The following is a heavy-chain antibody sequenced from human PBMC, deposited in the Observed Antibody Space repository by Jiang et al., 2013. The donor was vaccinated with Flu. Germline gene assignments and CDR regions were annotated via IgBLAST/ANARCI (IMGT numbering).Heavy chain of an antibody. CDR1: GGFVSSGSYY. J-gene: IGHJ4*02. D-gene: IGHD5-18*01. V-gene: IGHV4-61*01. Sequence: PGLVKPSETLSLTCTVSGGFVSSGSYYWSWIRQPPGKGLEWIGYIYYSGSTNYNPSLKSRVTISVDTSKNQFSLKLSSVTAADTAVYYCARGATAMVYFDYWGQGTLVTVSS. CDR2: IYYSGST. CDR3: ARGATAMVYFDY.